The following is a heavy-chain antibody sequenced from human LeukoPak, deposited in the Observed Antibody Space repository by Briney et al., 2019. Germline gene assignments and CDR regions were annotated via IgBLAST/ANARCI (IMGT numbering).Heavy chain of an antibody. CDR1: GGSFSGYY. J-gene: IGHJ5*02. Sequence: PSETLSLTCAVYGGSFSGYYWSWIRQPPGKGLEWIGEINHSGSTNYNPSLKSRVTISVDRSKNQFSLKLSSVTAADTAVYYCAREAVAGPSPWGQGTLVTVSS. CDR3: AREAVAGPSP. D-gene: IGHD6-19*01. V-gene: IGHV4-34*01. CDR2: INHSGST.